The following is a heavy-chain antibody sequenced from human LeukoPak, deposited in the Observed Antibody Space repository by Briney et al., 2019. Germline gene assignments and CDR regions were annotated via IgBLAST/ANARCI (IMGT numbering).Heavy chain of an antibody. Sequence: TLXLTCTVSGGSISSGSYYWSWIRQPAGKGLEWIGRIYTSGSTNYNSSLKSRVTISVDTSKNQFSLKLSSVTAADTAVCXXAXNYYGSGSYYSEDRYWGQGTLVTVSS. D-gene: IGHD3-10*01. J-gene: IGHJ4*02. CDR3: AXNYYGSGSYYSEDRY. CDR1: GGSISSGSYY. V-gene: IGHV4-61*02. CDR2: IYTSGST.